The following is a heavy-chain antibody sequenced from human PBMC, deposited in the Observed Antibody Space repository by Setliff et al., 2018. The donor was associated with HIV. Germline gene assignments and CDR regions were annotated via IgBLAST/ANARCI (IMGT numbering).Heavy chain of an antibody. CDR3: ARGYDILTGYRNPAFDI. V-gene: IGHV1-69*10. CDR2: IIPILGIA. CDR1: GYTFISYG. D-gene: IGHD3-9*01. Sequence: SVKVSCKASGYTFISYGISWMRQAPGQGPEWMGGIIPILGIANYAQKFQGRVTITADTSTSTVYMELSSLRSEDTAVYYCARGYDILTGYRNPAFDIWGQGTMVTVSS. J-gene: IGHJ3*02.